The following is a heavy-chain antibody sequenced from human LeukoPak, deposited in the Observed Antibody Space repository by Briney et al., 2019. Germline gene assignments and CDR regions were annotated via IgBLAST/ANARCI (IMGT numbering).Heavy chain of an antibody. J-gene: IGHJ5*02. CDR3: ARVDYDILTGYSLSYWFDP. D-gene: IGHD3-9*01. CDR2: INPNSGGT. CDR1: GYTFTGYY. V-gene: IGHV1-2*02. Sequence: ASVKVSCKASGYTFTGYYMHWVRQAPGQGLEWMGWINPNSGGTNYAQKFQGRVTMTRDTSISTAYMVMSRLRSDDTAVYYCARVDYDILTGYSLSYWFDPWGQGTLVTVSS.